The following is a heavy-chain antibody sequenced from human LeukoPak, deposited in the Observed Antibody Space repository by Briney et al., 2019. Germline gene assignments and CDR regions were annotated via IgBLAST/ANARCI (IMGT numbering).Heavy chain of an antibody. J-gene: IGHJ4*02. V-gene: IGHV4-39*07. D-gene: IGHD2-2*01. CDR3: ARGRHCSSTSCLRWRYFDY. CDR2: INHSGST. CDR1: GGSISSSSYY. Sequence: PSETLSLTCTVSGGSISSSSYYWGWIRQPPGKGLEWIGEINHSGSTNYNPSLKSRVTISVDTSKNQFSLKLSSVTAADTAVYYCARGRHCSSTSCLRWRYFDYWGQGTLVTVSS.